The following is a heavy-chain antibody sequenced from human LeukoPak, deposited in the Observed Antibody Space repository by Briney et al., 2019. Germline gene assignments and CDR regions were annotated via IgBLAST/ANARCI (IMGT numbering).Heavy chain of an antibody. D-gene: IGHD3-16*02. V-gene: IGHV3-21*01. CDR2: ISSSSSYI. J-gene: IGHJ4*02. CDR3: ARAELRLNYDYVWGSYRYKAPFDY. Sequence: GGSLRLSCAASGFTFSSYSMNWVRQAPGKGLEWVSSISSSSSYIYYADSVKGRFTISRDNSKNTLYLQMGSLRAEDMAVYYCARAELRLNYDYVWGSYRYKAPFDYWGQGTLVTVSS. CDR1: GFTFSSYS.